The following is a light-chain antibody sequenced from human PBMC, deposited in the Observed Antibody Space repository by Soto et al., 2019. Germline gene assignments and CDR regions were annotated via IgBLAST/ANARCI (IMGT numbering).Light chain of an antibody. CDR2: GAS. CDR1: QIINSY. J-gene: IGKJ5*01. CDR3: QQYHKWPIT. Sequence: EVVLTQSLATQSVSPGESATLSWRASQIINSYLAWYQQKPGQAPRLLIYGASTRATGIPVRFSGGGSGTEFTLTISSLQSEDFAVYYCQQYHKWPITFGQGTRLEIK. V-gene: IGKV3-15*01.